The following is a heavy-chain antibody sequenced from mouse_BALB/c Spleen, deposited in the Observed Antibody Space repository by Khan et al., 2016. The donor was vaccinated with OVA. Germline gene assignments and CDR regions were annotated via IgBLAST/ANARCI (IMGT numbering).Heavy chain of an antibody. D-gene: IGHD2-12*01. Sequence: QVQLQQSGAELAKPGASVKMSCKASGYTFTAYWIHWVKQRPGQGLEWIGYIDPSTGYTEYNQKFKDKATLTTDKSSSTAYMQLSSLTSEDSAVYYCARRGLYVIFAYWGQGTLVTVSA. CDR1: GYTFTAYW. CDR2: IDPSTGYT. V-gene: IGHV1-7*01. J-gene: IGHJ3*01. CDR3: ARRGLYVIFAY.